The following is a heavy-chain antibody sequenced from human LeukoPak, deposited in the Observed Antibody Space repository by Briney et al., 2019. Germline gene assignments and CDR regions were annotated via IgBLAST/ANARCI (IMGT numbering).Heavy chain of an antibody. CDR3: TTDIEASDIVVVPAAPLTGGH. D-gene: IGHD2-2*01. V-gene: IGHV3-33*01. CDR2: IWYDGSNK. J-gene: IGHJ4*02. CDR1: GFTFSSYG. Sequence: PGGSLRLSCAASGFTFSSYGMHWVRQAPGKGLEWVAVIWYDGSNKYYADSVKGRFTISRDNSKNTLYLQMNSLKTEDTAVYYCTTDIEASDIVVVPAAPLTGGHWGQGTLVTVSS.